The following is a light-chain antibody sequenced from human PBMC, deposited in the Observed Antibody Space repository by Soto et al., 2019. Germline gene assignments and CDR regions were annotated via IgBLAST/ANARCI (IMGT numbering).Light chain of an antibody. Sequence: VLTQPPSASGSPGQSVTISCTGTSSDVGGYDYVSWYQQHPGKAPKLMIYEVTKRPSGVPDRFSGSKSGNTASLTVSGLQAEDEADYYCSSYAGSNNFVFGTGTKVTVL. CDR3: SSYAGSNNFV. V-gene: IGLV2-8*01. J-gene: IGLJ1*01. CDR2: EVT. CDR1: SSDVGGYDY.